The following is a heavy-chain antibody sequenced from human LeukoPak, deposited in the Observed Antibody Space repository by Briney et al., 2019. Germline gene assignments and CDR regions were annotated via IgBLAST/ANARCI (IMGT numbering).Heavy chain of an antibody. V-gene: IGHV3-30*04. CDR2: ISFDGNHK. CDR1: GFSFTSYA. Sequence: GRSLRLSCAASGFSFTSYAMHWVRQAPGKGLEWVAVISFDGNHKYYADSVKGQFIISRDNSKNTLYLQMNSLSAEDAAIYYCARGLGSSTSRHTFDIWGQGTMVTVSS. CDR3: ARGLGSSTSRHTFDI. J-gene: IGHJ3*02. D-gene: IGHD2-2*01.